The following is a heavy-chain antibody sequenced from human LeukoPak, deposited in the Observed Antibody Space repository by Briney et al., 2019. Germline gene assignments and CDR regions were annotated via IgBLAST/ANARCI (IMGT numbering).Heavy chain of an antibody. V-gene: IGHV1-69*06. CDR1: GGTFTSYA. CDR3: ASSLLRFLEWLFYEY. D-gene: IGHD3-3*01. CDR2: IIPIFGTA. J-gene: IGHJ4*02. Sequence: SVNVSCTAAGGTFTSYAISWVRQAPGQGLEWMGRIIPIFGTANYAQKFQGRVTITADKSTSTAYMELSSLRSEDTAVYYCASSLLRFLEWLFYEYWGQGTLVTVSS.